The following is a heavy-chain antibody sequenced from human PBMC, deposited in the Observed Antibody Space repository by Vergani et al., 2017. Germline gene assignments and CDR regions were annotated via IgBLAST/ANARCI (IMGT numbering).Heavy chain of an antibody. Sequence: EVQVVESGGGLVKPGGSLRLSCAASGFTFSSYSMNWVRQAPGQGMEWVSSISSSSSYRYSADAVKGRFTISRDNAKNALYLQMNILRVEDTAVYYCARLYGGTEAVLAQHYCCDGMDVWGEGTTVTVRS. CDR3: ARLYGGTEAVLAQHYCCDGMDV. CDR1: GFTFSSYS. CDR2: ISSSSSYR. D-gene: IGHD4-23*01. V-gene: IGHV3-21*01. J-gene: IGHJ6*04.